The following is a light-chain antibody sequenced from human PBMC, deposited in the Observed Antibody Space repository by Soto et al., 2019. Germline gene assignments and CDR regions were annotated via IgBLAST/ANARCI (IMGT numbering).Light chain of an antibody. CDR3: HQYNDWPWT. Sequence: DIQMTQFPSTLSPSVGDRVTITCRASQSISTWLAWYQQKPGKAPNLLIYKASTLESGVPSRFSGSGSGTEFTLTISSLQPDDFATYYCHQYNDWPWTFGQGTTIEIK. CDR1: QSISTW. V-gene: IGKV1-5*03. CDR2: KAS. J-gene: IGKJ1*01.